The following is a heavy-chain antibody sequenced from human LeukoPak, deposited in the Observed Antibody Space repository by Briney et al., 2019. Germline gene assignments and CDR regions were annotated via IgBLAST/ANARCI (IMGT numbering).Heavy chain of an antibody. CDR1: GYTFTSYG. Sequence: ASVKVSCKASGYTFTSYGITWVRQAPGQGLEWMGWISAYNGNTNYAQKLQGRVTMTTDTSTSTAYMELRSLRSDDTAVYYCARDPSSLVGYYYYYMDVWGKGTTVTVSS. CDR3: ARDPSSLVGYYYYYMDV. V-gene: IGHV1-18*01. J-gene: IGHJ6*03. CDR2: ISAYNGNT.